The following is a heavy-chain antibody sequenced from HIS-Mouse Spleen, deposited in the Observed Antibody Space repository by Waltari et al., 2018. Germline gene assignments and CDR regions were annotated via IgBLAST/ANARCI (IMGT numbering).Heavy chain of an antibody. CDR1: GYSISSGDY. CDR2: IYNSGST. CDR3: ASDYCSSTSCYDAFDI. V-gene: IGHV4-38-2*02. J-gene: IGHJ3*02. Sequence: QVQLQESGPGLVKPSETLSLTCTVSGYSISSGDYWGCIRQPPGKGLEWIWSIYNSGSTYYNPSLKSRVTISVDTSKNQFSLKLSSVTAADTAVYYCASDYCSSTSCYDAFDIWGQGTMVTVSS. D-gene: IGHD2-2*01.